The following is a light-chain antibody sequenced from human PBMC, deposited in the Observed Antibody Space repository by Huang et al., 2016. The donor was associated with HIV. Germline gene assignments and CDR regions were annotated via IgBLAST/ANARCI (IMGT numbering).Light chain of an antibody. J-gene: IGKJ3*01. V-gene: IGKV1-39*01. CDR1: QNIGSS. CDR2: SIN. Sequence: DVQMTQSPSYLSASIRDRVTISCRASQNIGSSLNWYQQKPGKTPRLLIYSINKLDSRVPARFVGSGSGTDFTLTISGLQPEDIAIYFCQQTYFIPVTFGQGSRVDL. CDR3: QQTYFIPVT.